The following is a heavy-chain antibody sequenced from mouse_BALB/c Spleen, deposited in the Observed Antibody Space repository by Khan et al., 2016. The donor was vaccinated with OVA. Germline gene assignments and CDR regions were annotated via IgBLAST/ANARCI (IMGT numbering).Heavy chain of an antibody. D-gene: IGHD1-1*01. CDR2: IGPGSGNA. V-gene: IGHV1S41*01. Sequence: DLVKPGASVKLSCKASGYTFTSYWINWIKQRPGQGLEWIGRIGPGSGNAYYNEMFKGKATLTVDTSSSPAYIQLSSLSSEDSGVYFGAREDYYGRSGDAMDYWGQGTAGTVAA. CDR3: AREDYYGRSGDAMDY. CDR1: GYTFTSYW. J-gene: IGHJ4*01.